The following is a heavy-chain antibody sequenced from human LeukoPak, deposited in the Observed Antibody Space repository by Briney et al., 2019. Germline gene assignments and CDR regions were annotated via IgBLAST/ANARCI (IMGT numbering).Heavy chain of an antibody. CDR3: ARSTSGYYSKHYYFYMDV. V-gene: IGHV4-61*01. CDR1: GYSISSGYY. Sequence: SETLSLTCAVSGYSISSGYYWGWIRQPPGKGLEWIGYIYYSGTTNYNPSLKSRIAISLDTSKKQFSLRMRSVTAADTAVYYCARSTSGYYSKHYYFYMDVWGKGTTVTVYS. D-gene: IGHD3-22*01. J-gene: IGHJ6*03. CDR2: IYYSGTT.